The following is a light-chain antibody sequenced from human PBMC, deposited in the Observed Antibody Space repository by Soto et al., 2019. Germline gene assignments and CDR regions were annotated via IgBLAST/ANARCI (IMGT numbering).Light chain of an antibody. Sequence: QSVLTQPPSVSAAPGQTVTISCSGSSSNIGNNYVSWYQQLPGTAPKLLIYENNKRPSGIPDRFSGSKSGTSATLGITGLQTGDEADYYCGTWDSSLSAGYVFGTGTKLT. CDR2: ENN. J-gene: IGLJ1*01. V-gene: IGLV1-51*02. CDR3: GTWDSSLSAGYV. CDR1: SSNIGNNY.